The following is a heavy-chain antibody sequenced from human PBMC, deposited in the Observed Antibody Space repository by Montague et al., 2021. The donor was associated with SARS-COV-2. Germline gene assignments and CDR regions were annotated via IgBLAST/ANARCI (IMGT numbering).Heavy chain of an antibody. CDR2: ISFDRTTK. CDR1: GFTFSDYA. CDR3: ARDVHSRRCSGAPCYSTNFYL. J-gene: IGHJ4*01. V-gene: IGHV3-30-3*01. Sequence: SLRLSCAASGFTFSDYAMHWVRQAPGEGLEWLSLISFDRTTKYSXDSXKGRFTSSRDNANNTLYLEMTSLRPDDTATYYYARDVHSRRCSGAPCYSTNFYLCGHGTLVTVYS. D-gene: IGHD6-19*01.